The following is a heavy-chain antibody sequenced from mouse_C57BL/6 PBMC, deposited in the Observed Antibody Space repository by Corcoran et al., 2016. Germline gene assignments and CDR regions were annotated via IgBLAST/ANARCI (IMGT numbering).Heavy chain of an antibody. V-gene: IGHV1-81*01. J-gene: IGHJ2*01. CDR3: ARSTRYGSSYGYFDY. D-gene: IGHD1-1*01. CDR1: GYTFTSYG. CDR2: IYPRSGNT. Sequence: QVQLQQSGAELARPGASVKLSCKASGYTFTSYGISWVKQRTGQGLEWIGEIYPRSGNTYYNEKFKGKATLTADKSSSTAYMELRSLTSEDSAVYFCARSTRYGSSYGYFDYWGQGTTLTVSS.